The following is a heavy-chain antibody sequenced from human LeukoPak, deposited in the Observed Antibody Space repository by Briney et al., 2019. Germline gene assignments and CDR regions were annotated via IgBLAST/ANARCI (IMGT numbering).Heavy chain of an antibody. CDR1: GGSISSHY. V-gene: IGHV4-59*11. Sequence: SETLSLTCTVSGGSISSHYWSWIRQPPGKGLEWIGYIYYSGSTNYNPSLKSRVTISVDTSKNQFSLKLSSVTAADTAVYYCARDVSSGGSHYGMDVWGQGTTVTVSS. CDR3: ARDVSSGGSHYGMDV. CDR2: IYYSGST. D-gene: IGHD2-15*01. J-gene: IGHJ6*02.